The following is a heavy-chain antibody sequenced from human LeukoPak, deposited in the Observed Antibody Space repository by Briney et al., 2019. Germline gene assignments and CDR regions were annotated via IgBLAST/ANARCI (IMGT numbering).Heavy chain of an antibody. Sequence: ASVKVSCKASGGTFSSYAISWVRQAPGQGLEWMGRIIPILGTANYAQKFQGRVTITTDESTSTAYMELSSLRSEDTAVYYCARSAQYSSGWYSFDYWGQGTLVTVSS. D-gene: IGHD6-19*01. V-gene: IGHV1-69*11. CDR3: ARSAQYSSGWYSFDY. CDR1: GGTFSSYA. CDR2: IIPILGTA. J-gene: IGHJ4*02.